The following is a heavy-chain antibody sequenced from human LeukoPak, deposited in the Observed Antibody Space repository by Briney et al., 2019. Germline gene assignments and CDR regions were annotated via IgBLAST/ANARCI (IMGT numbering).Heavy chain of an antibody. CDR3: AKRAAALWYYFDY. CDR1: GFTSSSYA. J-gene: IGHJ4*02. V-gene: IGHV3-23*01. CDR2: TRASGGRT. Sequence: PGGSLRLSCPASGFTSSSYAMSWVRQAPEDVLEWVSATRASGGRTYYADSVKGRFTMSTDHPKNTMYLQTDSQRANDTAVYDCAKRAAALWYYFDYWGQGTLVTVSS. D-gene: IGHD6-13*01.